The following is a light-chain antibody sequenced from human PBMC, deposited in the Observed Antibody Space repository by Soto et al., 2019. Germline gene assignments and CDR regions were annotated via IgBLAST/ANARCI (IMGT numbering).Light chain of an antibody. V-gene: IGKV3-15*01. CDR2: RAS. Sequence: EIVMTQSPATLSVSPGERATLSCRASQTVSSNLAWYQQKPGQAPRLLIYRASTRATGIPARFSGSGSGTEFTLTISSLQSEDFAVYYCQQYDKWPLTFGQGTRLEIK. CDR1: QTVSSN. CDR3: QQYDKWPLT. J-gene: IGKJ5*01.